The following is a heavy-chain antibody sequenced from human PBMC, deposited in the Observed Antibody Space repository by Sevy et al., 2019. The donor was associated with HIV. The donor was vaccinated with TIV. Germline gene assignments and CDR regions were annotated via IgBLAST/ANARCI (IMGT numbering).Heavy chain of an antibody. V-gene: IGHV1-2*02. D-gene: IGHD3-16*01. CDR3: ARDALLRVGYLDH. J-gene: IGHJ4*02. CDR1: GYTFTDYY. Sequence: ASVKVSCKASGYTFTDYYMHWVRQAPGQGLEWMGWINPNSGGTNYGRVTMTRDTSISTAYMELSRLTSDDTAVYYCARDALLRVGYLDHWGQGTLVTVSS. CDR2: INPNSGGT.